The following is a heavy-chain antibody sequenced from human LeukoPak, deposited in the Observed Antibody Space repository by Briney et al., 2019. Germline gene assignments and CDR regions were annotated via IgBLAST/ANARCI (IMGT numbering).Heavy chain of an antibody. Sequence: GGSLRLSCAASGFTFSDYYMSWIRQAPGKGLEWVSYISSSGSTIYYADSVKGRFTISRDNAKNSLYLQMNSLRAEDTAVYYCARSAPLGYYYYYMDVWGKGTTVTVSS. D-gene: IGHD6-6*01. J-gene: IGHJ6*03. CDR3: ARSAPLGYYYYYMDV. CDR2: ISSSGSTI. V-gene: IGHV3-11*04. CDR1: GFTFSDYY.